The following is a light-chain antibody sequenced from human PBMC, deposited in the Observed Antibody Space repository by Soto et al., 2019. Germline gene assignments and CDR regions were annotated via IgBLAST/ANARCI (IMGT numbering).Light chain of an antibody. CDR3: SSHAGANYPFV. CDR2: EVS. Sequence: QSALTQPASVSGSPGQSITISCTGTSSDVGDYNYVSWYQHHPGKAPKLVIFEVSNRPSGVSSRFSGSKSGNTASLTVSGLQADDEADYYCSSHAGANYPFVFGTGTKLTVL. J-gene: IGLJ1*01. V-gene: IGLV2-14*01. CDR1: SSDVGDYNY.